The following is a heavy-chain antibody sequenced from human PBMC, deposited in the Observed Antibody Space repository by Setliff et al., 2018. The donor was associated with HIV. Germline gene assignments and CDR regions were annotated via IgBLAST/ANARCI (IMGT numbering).Heavy chain of an antibody. CDR3: ARTGYSSGWYYYYGMDV. CDR1: GYTFTGYY. CDR2: INPNSGGT. V-gene: IGHV1-2*02. Sequence: GASVKVSCKASGYTFTGYYMHWVRQAPGQGLEWMGWINPNSGGTNYAQKLQGRVTMTRDTSISTAYMELSRLRSDDTAVYYCARTGYSSGWYYYYGMDVWGQGTTVTAP. D-gene: IGHD6-19*01. J-gene: IGHJ6*02.